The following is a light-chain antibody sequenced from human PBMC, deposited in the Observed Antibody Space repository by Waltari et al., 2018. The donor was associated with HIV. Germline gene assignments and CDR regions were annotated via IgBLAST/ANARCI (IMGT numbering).Light chain of an antibody. CDR3: CSYADTYFVV. CDR2: DVN. V-gene: IGLV2-11*01. CDR1: SSDVGGYNY. Sequence: QSALTQPRSVSGSPGQSVTISCTGTSSDVGGYNYVSWYQHHPNKGPKLLIYDVNKRPSGVPDRSSGSSAGNTASLTISGLQAEDQADYYCCSYADTYFVVFGGRTKLTVL. J-gene: IGLJ2*01.